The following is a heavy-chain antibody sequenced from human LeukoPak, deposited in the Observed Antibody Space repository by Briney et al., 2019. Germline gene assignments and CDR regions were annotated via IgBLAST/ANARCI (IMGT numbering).Heavy chain of an antibody. CDR3: ATVRGYSYGWRDY. D-gene: IGHD5-18*01. V-gene: IGHV4-34*01. CDR1: GGSFSGYY. J-gene: IGHJ4*02. CDR2: INHSGST. Sequence: SETLSLTCAVYGGSFSGYYWSWIRQPPGKGLEWIGEINHSGSTNYNPSLKSRVTISVDTSKNQFSLKLSSVTAADTAAYYRATVRGYSYGWRDYWGQGTLVTVSS.